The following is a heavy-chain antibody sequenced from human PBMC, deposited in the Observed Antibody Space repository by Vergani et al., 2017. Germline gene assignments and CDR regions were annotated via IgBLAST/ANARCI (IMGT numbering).Heavy chain of an antibody. D-gene: IGHD3-3*01. J-gene: IGHJ6*04. Sequence: QVQLVQSGAEVKKPGASVKVSCTASGYAFRSYDINWVRHAAGQGLEWMGWMNPDSGDAGYQQKFQGRVTLTRDISTSTAYMEVSDLTAEDTAVYYCAKGKDDFRSAYHFLDVWGKGTTVIVSA. CDR1: GYAFRSYD. CDR2: MNPDSGDA. CDR3: AKGKDDFRSAYHFLDV. V-gene: IGHV1-8*01.